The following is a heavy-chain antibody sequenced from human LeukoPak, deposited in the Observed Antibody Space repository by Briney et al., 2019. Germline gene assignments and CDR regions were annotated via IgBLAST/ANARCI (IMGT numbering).Heavy chain of an antibody. CDR2: IKDDGSDK. D-gene: IGHD1-20*01. V-gene: IGHV3-7*01. J-gene: IGHJ4*02. CDR1: GFTLSDYW. CDR3: VPLNWNPPGDFDR. Sequence: GGSLRLSCAASGFTLSDYWMTWVRQAPGKGLEWVANIKDDGSDKYVDSVKGRFSISKDNAKNSLYLQMNSLRVEDTAVYYCVPLNWNPPGDFDRWGQGTLVTVSS.